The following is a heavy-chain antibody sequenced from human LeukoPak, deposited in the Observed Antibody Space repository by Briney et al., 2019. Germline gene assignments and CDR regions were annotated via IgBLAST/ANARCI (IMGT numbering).Heavy chain of an antibody. V-gene: IGHV1-69*13. CDR3: ARAGSGWYNQYNWFDP. CDR1: GGTFSSYA. CDR2: IIPIFGTA. D-gene: IGHD6-19*01. J-gene: IGHJ5*02. Sequence: SVKVSCKASGGTFSSYAISWVRQAPGQGLEWMGGIIPIFGTANYAQKFQGRVTITADESTSTAYMELSSLRSEDTAVYYCARAGSGWYNQYNWFDPWGQGTLVTVSS.